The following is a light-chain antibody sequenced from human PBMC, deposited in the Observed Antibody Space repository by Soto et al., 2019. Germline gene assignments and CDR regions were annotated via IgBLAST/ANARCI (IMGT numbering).Light chain of an antibody. V-gene: IGKV3-20*01. CDR2: GAS. CDR3: QHYDSSRT. J-gene: IGKJ1*01. Sequence: EMVLTQSPVTLSLSPGERATLSCRASQSVSSSYLSWYQQKHGQAPRLLIYGASSRATGIPDRFSGSGSGTDFTLTISRLEPEDFAVYYCQHYDSSRTFGQGTKVDIK. CDR1: QSVSSSY.